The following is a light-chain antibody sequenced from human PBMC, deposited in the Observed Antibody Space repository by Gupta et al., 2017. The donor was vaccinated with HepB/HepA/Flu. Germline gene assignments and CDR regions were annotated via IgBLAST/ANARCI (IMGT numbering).Light chain of an antibody. CDR2: WGS. V-gene: IGKV2-28*01. CDR1: QSLLHTNGYNY. J-gene: IGKJ5*01. Sequence: DIVMTQSPLSLPVTPGEPASISCRSSQSLLHTNGYNYLDWYRQKPGQSPQLLIYWGSNRASGVPDRFSGSGSGTDFTLKSIRGEAEDLGVYYCRQSVQTNTFGPGTRLEIK. CDR3: RQSVQTNT.